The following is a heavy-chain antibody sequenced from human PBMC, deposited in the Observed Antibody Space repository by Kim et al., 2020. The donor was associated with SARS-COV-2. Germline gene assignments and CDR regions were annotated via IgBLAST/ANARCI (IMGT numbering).Heavy chain of an antibody. CDR1: GYTFTSYA. D-gene: IGHD3-22*01. CDR2: INTNTGNP. V-gene: IGHV7-4-1*02. Sequence: ASVKVSCKASGYTFTSYAMNWVRQAPGQGLEWMGWINTNTGNPTYAQGFTGRFVFSLDTSVSTAYLQISSLKAEDTAVYYCARNYYDSSGYPITNYYYYGMDVWGQGTTVTVSS. CDR3: ARNYYDSSGYPITNYYYYGMDV. J-gene: IGHJ6*02.